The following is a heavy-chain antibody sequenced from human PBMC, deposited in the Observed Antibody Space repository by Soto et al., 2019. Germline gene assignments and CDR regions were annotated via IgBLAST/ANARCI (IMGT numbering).Heavy chain of an antibody. D-gene: IGHD3-10*01. CDR2: IIPMLGMS. CDR1: GDTFNFYT. CDR3: ATSDGSGSRPFNY. V-gene: IGHV1-69*02. J-gene: IGHJ4*02. Sequence: QVQLVQSGAEVKKPGSSVKVSCKASGDTFNFYTISWVRQAPGQGLEWMGRIIPMLGMSNYAQKFQDRVTIIADKSTSTAYMQLSSLRSEDTAIYCCATSDGSGSRPFNYWGQGTLVTVSS.